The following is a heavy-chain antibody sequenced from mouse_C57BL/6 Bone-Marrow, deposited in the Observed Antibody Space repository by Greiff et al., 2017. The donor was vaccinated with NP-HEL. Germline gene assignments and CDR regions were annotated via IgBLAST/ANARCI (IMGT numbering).Heavy chain of an antibody. J-gene: IGHJ1*03. V-gene: IGHV1-36*01. CDR2: VYPYNGGT. CDR3: ASPYYYGSSYVWYFDV. Sequence: VQLQQSGPVLVKPGPSVKISCKASGFTFTDYYMHWVKQSHGKSLEWIGLVYPYNGGTSYNQKFKGKATLTVDTSSSTAYMELNSLTSEDSAVYYWASPYYYGSSYVWYFDVWGTGTTVTVSS. D-gene: IGHD1-1*01. CDR1: GFTFTDYY.